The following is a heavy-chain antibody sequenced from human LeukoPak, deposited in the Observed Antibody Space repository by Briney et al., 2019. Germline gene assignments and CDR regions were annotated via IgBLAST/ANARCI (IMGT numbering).Heavy chain of an antibody. J-gene: IGHJ4*02. CDR3: ARVDPDESDTTSDY. V-gene: IGHV1-69*04. Sequence: ASVKVSCKASGGTFSSYAISWVRQAPGQGLEWMGRIIPILGIANYAQKFQGRVTITADKSTSTAYMELSSLRSEDTAVYYCARVDPDESDTTSDYWGQGTLVTVSS. D-gene: IGHD4-11*01. CDR1: GGTFSSYA. CDR2: IIPILGIA.